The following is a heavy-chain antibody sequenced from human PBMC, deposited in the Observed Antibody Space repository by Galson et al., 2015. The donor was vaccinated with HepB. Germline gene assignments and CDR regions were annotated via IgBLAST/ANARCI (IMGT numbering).Heavy chain of an antibody. CDR2: IYWDDKK. J-gene: IGHJ6*02. V-gene: IGHV2-5*02. CDR3: ARIRTDTIFGVIIKHYGMDV. D-gene: IGHD3-3*01. Sequence: PALVKPTQTLTLTCTFSGFSLSTSGVGVGWIRQTPGEALEWLAVIYWDDKKRYSPSLKRRLTITKDTSKNQVVLTMTNMDLVDTATYYCARIRTDTIFGVIIKHYGMDVWGQGLRSPSP. CDR1: GFSLSTSGVG.